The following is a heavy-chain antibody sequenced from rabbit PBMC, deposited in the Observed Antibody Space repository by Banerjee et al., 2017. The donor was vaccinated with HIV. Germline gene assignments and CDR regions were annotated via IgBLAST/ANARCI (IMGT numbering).Heavy chain of an antibody. CDR2: IYTGSGSA. D-gene: IGHD4-2*01. CDR3: ARGGYDGGDGLDL. J-gene: IGHJ6*01. CDR1: GFTISSDW. Sequence: QEQLEESGGGLVKPEGSLTLTCKASGFTISSDWMSWVRQAPGKGLEWIGCIYTGSGSAYYASWAKGRFTISKTSSTTVTLQMTSLTGADTATYFCARGGYDGGDGLDLWGQGTLVTVS. V-gene: IGHV1S45*01.